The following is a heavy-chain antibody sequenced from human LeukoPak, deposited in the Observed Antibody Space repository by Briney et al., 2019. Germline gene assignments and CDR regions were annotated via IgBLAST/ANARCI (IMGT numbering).Heavy chain of an antibody. J-gene: IGHJ3*02. CDR2: IYHSGST. D-gene: IGHD6-13*01. Sequence: SETLSLTCAVSGYSISSGYYWGWIQQPPGKGLEWIGSIYHSGSTYYNPSLKSRVTISVDTSKNQFSLKLSSVTAADTAVYYCARPDRKIHELSSLAAFDIWGQGTMVTVSS. CDR3: ARPDRKIHELSSLAAFDI. CDR1: GYSISSGYY. V-gene: IGHV4-38-2*01.